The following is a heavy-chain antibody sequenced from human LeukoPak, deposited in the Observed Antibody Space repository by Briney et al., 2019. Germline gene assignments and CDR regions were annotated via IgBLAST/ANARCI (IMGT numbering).Heavy chain of an antibody. Sequence: ASVKVSCKASGYTFTGYYMHWVRQAPGQGLEWMGWINPNSGGTNYAQKFQGRVTITRNTSISTAYMELSSLRSEDTAVYYCARVPLLYSSGWYRDWFDPWGQGTLVTVSS. CDR3: ARVPLLYSSGWYRDWFDP. D-gene: IGHD6-19*01. J-gene: IGHJ5*02. V-gene: IGHV1-2*02. CDR1: GYTFTGYY. CDR2: INPNSGGT.